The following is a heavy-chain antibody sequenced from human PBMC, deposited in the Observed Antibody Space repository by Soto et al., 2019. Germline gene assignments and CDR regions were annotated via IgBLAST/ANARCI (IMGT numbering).Heavy chain of an antibody. CDR1: GYIF. CDR3: ATVATPDSEYYYSRMDV. J-gene: IGHJ6*02. D-gene: IGHD3-22*01. CDR2: ISAYNGDT. Sequence: ASVKVSCKASGYIFISWVRQAPGQGLEWMGWISAYNGDTNYAQKFQGRVTMTTDTSTSTAYLELRSLTSDDTAVYFCATVATPDSEYYYSRMDVWGQGTTVTVSS. V-gene: IGHV1-18*01.